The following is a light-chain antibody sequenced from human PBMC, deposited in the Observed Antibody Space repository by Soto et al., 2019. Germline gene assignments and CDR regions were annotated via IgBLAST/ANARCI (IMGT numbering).Light chain of an antibody. CDR3: LQDHSYLT. CDR2: GVS. Sequence: AIAMTQSPSSLSASVGDRVTIACRASQGIGSDLAWYQQRPGKAPKLLIYGVSSLQNGVPSRFSGSGSGTDFTLTISSLQPEDIATYYCLQDHSYLTFGGGTKVEIK. V-gene: IGKV1-6*01. CDR1: QGIGSD. J-gene: IGKJ4*01.